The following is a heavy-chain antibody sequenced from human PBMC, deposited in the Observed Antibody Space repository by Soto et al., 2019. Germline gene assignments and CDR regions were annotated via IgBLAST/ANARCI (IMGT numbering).Heavy chain of an antibody. J-gene: IGHJ4*02. D-gene: IGHD3-16*01. CDR2: ISTDGSST. V-gene: IGHV3-74*01. CDR3: ARQNTYASDY. Sequence: PGGSLRLSCAASGFTFSAYWMHWLRQVPGKGLVWVSRISTDGSSTSYADSVKGRFTISRDKAKNTLYLQMNSLRAEDTAVYYCARQNTYASDYWGQGTLVTVSS. CDR1: GFTFSAYW.